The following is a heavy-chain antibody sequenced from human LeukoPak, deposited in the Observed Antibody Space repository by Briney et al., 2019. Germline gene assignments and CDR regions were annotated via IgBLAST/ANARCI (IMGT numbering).Heavy chain of an antibody. V-gene: IGHV4-34*01. Sequence: SETLSLTCAVYGGSFSGYYWSWIRQPPGKGLEWIGEINHSGSTNYNPSLKSRVTTSVDTPKSKFALKLRSVPAADTAVYYCARSRGVAFPERRLDTWGQGTLVTVSS. CDR2: INHSGST. J-gene: IGHJ5*02. CDR1: GGSFSGYY. CDR3: ARSRGVAFPERRLDT. D-gene: IGHD5-12*01.